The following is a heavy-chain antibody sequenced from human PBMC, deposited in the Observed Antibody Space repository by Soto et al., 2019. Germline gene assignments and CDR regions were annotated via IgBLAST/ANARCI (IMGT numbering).Heavy chain of an antibody. D-gene: IGHD5-18*01. CDR3: VTGYHSDY. CDR2: IKKDGSEK. Sequence: PGGSLRLSCAASGISTSSYWMGWVRQAPGRGLEWVASIKKDGSEKYYMDSLKGRLTISRDNALNSLYLQMNSLRAEDTAVYFCVTGYHSDYWGQGTLVTVSS. CDR1: GISTSSYW. J-gene: IGHJ4*02. V-gene: IGHV3-7*03.